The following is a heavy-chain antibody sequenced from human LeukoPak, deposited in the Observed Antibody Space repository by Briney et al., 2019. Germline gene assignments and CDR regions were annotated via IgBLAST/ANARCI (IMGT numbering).Heavy chain of an antibody. D-gene: IGHD3-9*01. V-gene: IGHV1-46*01. CDR1: GYTFTSYY. CDR3: ARDHRVLRYFDWLEDWFDP. CDR2: INPSGGST. Sequence: GASVKVSCKASGYTFTSYYMHWVRQAPGQGLEWMGIINPSGGSTSYAQKFQGRVTMTRDTSTSTVYMELSSLRSEDTAVYYCARDHRVLRYFDWLEDWFDPWGQGTLVTVSS. J-gene: IGHJ5*02.